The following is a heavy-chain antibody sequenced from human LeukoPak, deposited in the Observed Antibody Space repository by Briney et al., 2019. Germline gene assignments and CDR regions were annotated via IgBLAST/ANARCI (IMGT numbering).Heavy chain of an antibody. J-gene: IGHJ4*02. Sequence: SETLSLTCTVSGASISSYYWGWIRQPPGKGLEWIGGIYYSGSTYYNPSLKSRVTISVDTSKNQFSLKLSSVTAADTAVYYCARESSGVVDYWGQGTLVTVSS. CDR1: GASISSYY. V-gene: IGHV4-39*07. CDR3: ARESSGVVDY. D-gene: IGHD7-27*01. CDR2: IYYSGST.